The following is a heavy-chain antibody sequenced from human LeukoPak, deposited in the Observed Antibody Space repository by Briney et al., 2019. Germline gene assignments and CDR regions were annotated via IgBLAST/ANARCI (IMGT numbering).Heavy chain of an antibody. CDR2: IYHSGST. Sequence: SETLSLTCTVSGYSISSGYYWGWIRQPPGKGLEWIGSIYHSGSTYYNPSLKSRVTISVDTSKNQFSLKLNSVTAADTAVYYCARHLTLWGELNYWGQGTLVTVSS. CDR1: GYSISSGYY. V-gene: IGHV4-38-2*02. D-gene: IGHD1-26*01. CDR3: ARHLTLWGELNY. J-gene: IGHJ4*02.